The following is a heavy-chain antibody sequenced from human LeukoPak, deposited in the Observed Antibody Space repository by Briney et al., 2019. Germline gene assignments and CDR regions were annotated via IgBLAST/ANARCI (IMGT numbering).Heavy chain of an antibody. V-gene: IGHV3-7*01. CDR1: GFTFSAYW. CDR2: IKEDGTEK. J-gene: IGHJ4*02. Sequence: GGSLRLSYSASGFTFSAYWMTWVRQAPGKGLEWVANIKEDGTEKYYVDSVKGRFTISRDNAKNSMYLQMNSLRAEDTAVYYCARPGIAVAGTAYSDYWGQGTLVTVSS. CDR3: ARPGIAVAGTAYSDY. D-gene: IGHD6-19*01.